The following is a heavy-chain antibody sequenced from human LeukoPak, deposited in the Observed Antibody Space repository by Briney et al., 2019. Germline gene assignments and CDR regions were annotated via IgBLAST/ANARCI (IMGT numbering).Heavy chain of an antibody. CDR1: GFTFSSYS. D-gene: IGHD6-13*01. Sequence: PGGSLRLSCAASGFTFSSYSMNWVRQAPGKGLEWVSYISSSSSTIYYADSAKGRFTISRDNAKNSLYLQMNSLRDEDTAVYYCARGHSSSWYLNFDYWGQGTLVTVSS. J-gene: IGHJ4*02. CDR2: ISSSSSTI. CDR3: ARGHSSSWYLNFDY. V-gene: IGHV3-48*02.